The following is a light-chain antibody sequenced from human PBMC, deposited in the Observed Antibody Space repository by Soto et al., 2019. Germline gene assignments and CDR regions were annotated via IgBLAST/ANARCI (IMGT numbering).Light chain of an antibody. J-gene: IGLJ2*01. CDR3: QVWDSSSHVV. V-gene: IGLV3-21*02. Sequence: SYELTQPPSVSVAPGQTARITCGGNNIGSKSVHWYQQKPGQAPVLVVYDDSDRPSGIPERFSGSNSGNTATLTISRVEAGDEAVYYCQVWDSSSHVVFGGGTKVTVL. CDR2: DDS. CDR1: NIGSKS.